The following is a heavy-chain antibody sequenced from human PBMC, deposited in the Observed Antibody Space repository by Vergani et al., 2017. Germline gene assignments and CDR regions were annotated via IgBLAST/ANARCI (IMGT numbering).Heavy chain of an antibody. J-gene: IGHJ6*02. V-gene: IGHV3-23*01. Sequence: EVQLLESGGGLVQPGGSLRLSCAASGFTFSSYAMSWVRQAPGKGLEWVSAISGSGGSTYYADSVKGRFTISRDNSKNSLYLQMNSLRTEDTALYYCAKDTIAARANYYYYGMDVWGQGTTVTVSS. CDR2: ISGSGGST. CDR1: GFTFSSYA. CDR3: AKDTIAARANYYYYGMDV. D-gene: IGHD6-6*01.